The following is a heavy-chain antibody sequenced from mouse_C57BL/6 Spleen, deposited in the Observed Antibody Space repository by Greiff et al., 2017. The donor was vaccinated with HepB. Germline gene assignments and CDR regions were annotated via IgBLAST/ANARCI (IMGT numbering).Heavy chain of an antibody. Sequence: VQLQQSGAELARPGASVKLSCKASGYTFTSYGISWVKQRTGQGLEWIGEIYPRSGNTYYNEKFKGKATLTADKSSSTAYMELRSLTSEDSAVYFCARSSLTGTGDYFDYWGQGTTLTVSS. CDR2: IYPRSGNT. D-gene: IGHD4-1*01. V-gene: IGHV1-81*01. J-gene: IGHJ2*01. CDR3: ARSSLTGTGDYFDY. CDR1: GYTFTSYG.